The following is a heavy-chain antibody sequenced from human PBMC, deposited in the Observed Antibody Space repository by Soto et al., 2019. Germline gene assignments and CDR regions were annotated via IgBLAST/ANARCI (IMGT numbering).Heavy chain of an antibody. CDR3: ARAPVFAVAATTYYYYGMDV. D-gene: IGHD2-15*01. CDR1: GVSFSGYY. V-gene: IGHV4-34*01. J-gene: IGHJ6*02. Sequence: PSEILSLTCAVDGVSFSGYYWTLIRPPPGKGLDWIGEINHSGSTNYNPSLKSRVTISVDTSKNQFSLKLSSVTAADTAVYYCARAPVFAVAATTYYYYGMDVWGQGTTVTVSS. CDR2: INHSGST.